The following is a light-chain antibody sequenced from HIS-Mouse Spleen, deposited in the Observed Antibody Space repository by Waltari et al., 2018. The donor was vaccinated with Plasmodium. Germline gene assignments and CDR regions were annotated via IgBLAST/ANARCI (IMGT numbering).Light chain of an antibody. CDR1: QSVSSN. V-gene: IGKV3-15*01. CDR3: QQYKNWPAWT. J-gene: IGKJ1*01. CDR2: GAS. Sequence: ELVMTQSPATLSVSPGERATLSCRASQSVSSNLAWYQQKPGQAPRLLIYGASTRATGIPARFSGSGSGTEFTLTISSLQSEDFAVYYCQQYKNWPAWTFGQGTKVEIK.